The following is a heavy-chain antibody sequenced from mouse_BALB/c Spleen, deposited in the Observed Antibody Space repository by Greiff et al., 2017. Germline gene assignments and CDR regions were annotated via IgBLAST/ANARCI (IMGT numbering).Heavy chain of an antibody. V-gene: IGHV2-2*02. CDR2: IWSGGST. CDR3: AGNSYDYDYLWGFDY. D-gene: IGHD2-4*01. J-gene: IGHJ2*01. CDR1: GFSLTSYG. Sequence: VKLMESGPGLVQPSQSLSITCTVSGFSLTSYGVHWVRQSPGKGLEWLGVIWSGGSTDYNAAFISRLSISKANSKSQVFFKMNSLQANDTAIYYCAGNSYDYDYLWGFDYWGQGTTLTVSS.